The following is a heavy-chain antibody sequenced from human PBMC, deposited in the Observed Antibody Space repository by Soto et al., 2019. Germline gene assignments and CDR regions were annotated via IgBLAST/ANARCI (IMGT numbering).Heavy chain of an antibody. J-gene: IGHJ5*02. CDR2: ISSSGSTI. Sequence: QVQLVESGGGLVKPGGSLRLSCAASGFTFSDYYMSWIRQAPGKGLEWVSYISSSGSTIYYADSVKGRFTISRDNAKNSLYLQMNSLRAEDTAVYYCARSKQAYEFWSGYYTNNWFDPWGQGTLVTVCS. CDR3: ARSKQAYEFWSGYYTNNWFDP. D-gene: IGHD3-3*01. V-gene: IGHV3-11*01. CDR1: GFTFSDYY.